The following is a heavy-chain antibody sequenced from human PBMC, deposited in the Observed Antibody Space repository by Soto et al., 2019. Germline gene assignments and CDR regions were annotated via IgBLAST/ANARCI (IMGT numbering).Heavy chain of an antibody. CDR3: ARRGALAAAGY. J-gene: IGHJ4*02. CDR2: IDPSDSYT. CDR1: GYSFTSYW. V-gene: IGHV5-10-1*01. Sequence: VESLTISCKVSGYSFTSYWIIWVLQMPGKGLEWMGRIDPSDSYTNYSPSFQGHVTISADKSISTAYLQWSSLKASDTAMYYCARRGALAAAGYWGQGTMVTVSS. D-gene: IGHD6-13*01.